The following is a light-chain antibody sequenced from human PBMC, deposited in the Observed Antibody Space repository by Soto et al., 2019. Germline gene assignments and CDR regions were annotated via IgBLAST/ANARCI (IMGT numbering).Light chain of an antibody. CDR3: QQRSNGPGIT. J-gene: IGKJ5*01. CDR1: QSVSSSY. V-gene: IGKV3D-20*02. CDR2: DAS. Sequence: EIVLTHSPGTLALSPGERATLSRSAIQSVSSSYLAWYQQKPGQAPRLLIYDASNRATGIPARFSGSGSGTDFTLTISSLEPEDFAVYYCQQRSNGPGITFGQGTRLEIK.